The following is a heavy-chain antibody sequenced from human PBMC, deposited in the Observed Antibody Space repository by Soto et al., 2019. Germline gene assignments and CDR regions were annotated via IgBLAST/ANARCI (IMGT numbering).Heavy chain of an antibody. V-gene: IGHV3-30*03. CDR3: AREFDY. Sequence: GESLKISCAASGFTIKNYAMHWVRQAPGKGLEWVAVISSDGNNKEYGDSVKGRFTFSRDNSKDTVYLQMNSLRAEDTAVYYCAREFDYWGQGTLVTVSS. J-gene: IGHJ4*02. CDR1: GFTIKNYA. CDR2: ISSDGNNK.